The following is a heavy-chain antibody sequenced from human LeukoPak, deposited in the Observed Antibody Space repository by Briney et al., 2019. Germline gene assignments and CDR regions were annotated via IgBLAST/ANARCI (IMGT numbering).Heavy chain of an antibody. Sequence: SGTLSLTCTVSGGSISSYYWSWIRQPPGKGLEWIGYIYYSGSTNYNPSLKSRVTISVDTSKNQFSLKLSSVTAADTAVYYCARMASSSWYLYYFDYWGQGTLVTVSS. D-gene: IGHD6-13*01. CDR2: IYYSGST. CDR1: GGSISSYY. V-gene: IGHV4-59*01. J-gene: IGHJ4*02. CDR3: ARMASSSWYLYYFDY.